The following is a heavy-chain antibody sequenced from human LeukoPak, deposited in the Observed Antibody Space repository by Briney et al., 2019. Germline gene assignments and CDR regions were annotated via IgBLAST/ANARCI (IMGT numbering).Heavy chain of an antibody. CDR2: LSYDATNE. CDR1: GFTFSMYG. D-gene: IGHD3-22*01. V-gene: IGHV3-30*18. Sequence: GRSLRLSCAASGFTFSMYGMHWVRQAPGKGLEWVAVLSYDATNEYYAESVKGRFTISRDNFKNTVYLQMNSLRAEDTAVYYCAKDQELIDNGGYYSIWEADKLFDSWGQGTLVTVSS. CDR3: AKDQELIDNGGYYSIWEADKLFDS. J-gene: IGHJ4*02.